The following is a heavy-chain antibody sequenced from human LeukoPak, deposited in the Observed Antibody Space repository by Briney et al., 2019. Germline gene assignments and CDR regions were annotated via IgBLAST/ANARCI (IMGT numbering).Heavy chain of an antibody. Sequence: GGSLRLSCAASGFTFSSYVMHWVRRTPGKGLVWVSRISHDGIISYADSVKGRFTISRDNAKNTLILQMNSLRVEDTAVYYCARDWVYKIDYWGRGTLVTVSS. CDR2: ISHDGII. J-gene: IGHJ4*02. CDR3: ARDWVYKIDY. CDR1: GFTFSSYV. V-gene: IGHV3-74*01. D-gene: IGHD5-24*01.